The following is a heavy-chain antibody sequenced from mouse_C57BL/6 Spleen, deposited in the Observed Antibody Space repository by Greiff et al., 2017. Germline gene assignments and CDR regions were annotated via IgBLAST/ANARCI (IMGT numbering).Heavy chain of an antibody. D-gene: IGHD2-5*01. CDR3: ARRGYSNYLDY. CDR2: IDPSDSYT. V-gene: IGHV1-50*01. Sequence: QVQLQQSGAELVKPGASVKLSCKASGYTFTSYWMQWVKQRPGQGLEWIGEIDPSDSYTNYNQKFKGKATLTVDTSSSTAYMQLSSLTSEDSAVYYCARRGYSNYLDYWGQGTTLTVSS. J-gene: IGHJ2*01. CDR1: GYTFTSYW.